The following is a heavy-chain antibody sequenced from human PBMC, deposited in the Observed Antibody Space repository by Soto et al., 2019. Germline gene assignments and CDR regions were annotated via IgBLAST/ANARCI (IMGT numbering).Heavy chain of an antibody. Sequence: QVQLQESGPGLVKPSQTLSLTCTVSGGSISDGDYYWSWIRQPPGKGLEWIGYIYNSGNTYNNLSLKSRLTISVDTSKNHFSLNLNYVTAADTAVYYCASGMYGDKVGQWGQGTLVTVSS. CDR3: ASGMYGDKVGQ. J-gene: IGHJ4*02. CDR1: GGSISDGDYY. V-gene: IGHV4-30-4*01. D-gene: IGHD2-21*01. CDR2: IYNSGNT.